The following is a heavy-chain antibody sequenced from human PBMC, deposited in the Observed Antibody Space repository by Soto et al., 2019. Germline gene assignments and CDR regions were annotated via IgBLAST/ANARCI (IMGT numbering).Heavy chain of an antibody. D-gene: IGHD6-19*01. V-gene: IGHV3-23*01. J-gene: IGHJ4*02. CDR2: ICGDGDDT. CDR3: GEERRVSGWFVCNC. Sequence: VQLLESGGGVVQPGGSVRLSCAASGFPFSHYAMTWVRQAPGKGLEWVSGICGDGDDTKYADSVRGRFTISSENAKDTVFHHMYRMSEDEPVEYYCGEERRVSGWFVCNCWGQGVLVTVSS. CDR1: GFPFSHYA.